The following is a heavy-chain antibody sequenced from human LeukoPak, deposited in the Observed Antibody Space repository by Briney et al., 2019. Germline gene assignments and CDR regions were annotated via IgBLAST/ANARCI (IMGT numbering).Heavy chain of an antibody. J-gene: IGHJ4*02. CDR1: GGSTSGYY. D-gene: IGHD1-26*01. V-gene: IGHV4-4*07. Sequence: PSETLSLTCTVSGGSTSGYYWNWIRQPAGKGLEWIGRIYTSGSTHDNPSLKSRVTMSVDTSKNQVSLKVSSVTAADTAVYYCARQDSKVGAYTGPYHFDYWGQGTLVTVSS. CDR2: IYTSGST. CDR3: ARQDSKVGAYTGPYHFDY.